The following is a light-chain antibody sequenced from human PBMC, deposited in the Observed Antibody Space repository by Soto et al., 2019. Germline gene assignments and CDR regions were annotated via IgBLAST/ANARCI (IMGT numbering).Light chain of an antibody. CDR2: EGS. Sequence: QSALTQPASVSGSPGQSITISCTGTSSDLGSYNLASWYQQHPGKAPKLMIYEGSKRPSGVSNRFSGSKSGNTASLTISGLQAEDEADYYCCSYAGSSTFVFGTGT. V-gene: IGLV2-23*01. CDR1: SSDLGSYNL. CDR3: CSYAGSSTFV. J-gene: IGLJ1*01.